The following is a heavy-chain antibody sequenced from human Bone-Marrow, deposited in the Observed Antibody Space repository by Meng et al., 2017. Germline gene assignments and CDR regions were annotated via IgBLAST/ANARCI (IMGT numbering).Heavy chain of an antibody. J-gene: IGHJ3*02. D-gene: IGHD6-13*01. CDR2: IVSDGSST. CDR3: ARGSNSWYNAFDI. CDR1: GFILSSYW. Sequence: EVHLVEAGGGLVQPGGSRVAAGAAPGFILSSYWMHWVRQAPGKGLVWVSRIVSDGSSTSYADSVKGRFTISRDTAKNTLYLQMNSLRVEDTAVYYCARGSNSWYNAFDIWGQGTMVTVSS. V-gene: IGHV3-74*01.